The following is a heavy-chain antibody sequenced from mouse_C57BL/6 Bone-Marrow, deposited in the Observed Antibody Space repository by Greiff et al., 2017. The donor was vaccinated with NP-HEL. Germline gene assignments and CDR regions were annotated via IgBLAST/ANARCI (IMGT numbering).Heavy chain of an antibody. V-gene: IGHV1-47*01. D-gene: IGHD2-1*01. CDR2: FHPYNDDT. CDR1: GYTFTTYP. J-gene: IGHJ4*01. CDR3: ARGYYGNYVYAMDY. Sequence: VKLQQSGAELVKPGASVKMSCKASGYTFTTYPIEWMKQNHGKSLEWIGNFHPYNDDTKYNEKFKGKATLTVEKSSSTVYLELSRLTSDDSAVYYCARGYYGNYVYAMDYWGQGTSVTVSS.